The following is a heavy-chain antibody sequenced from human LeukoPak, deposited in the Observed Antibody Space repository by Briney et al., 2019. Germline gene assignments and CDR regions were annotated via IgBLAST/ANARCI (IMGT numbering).Heavy chain of an antibody. J-gene: IGHJ4*02. V-gene: IGHV3-23*01. CDR2: ISGSGGST. CDR3: ARGTGYYDY. D-gene: IGHD3-22*01. Sequence: GGSLRLSCAASGFTLSSYAMSWVRQAPGKGLEWVSGISGSGGSTYYADSVKGRFTISRDNSKNTLYLQMNSLRAEDTAVYYCARGTGYYDYWGQGTLVTVSS. CDR1: GFTLSSYA.